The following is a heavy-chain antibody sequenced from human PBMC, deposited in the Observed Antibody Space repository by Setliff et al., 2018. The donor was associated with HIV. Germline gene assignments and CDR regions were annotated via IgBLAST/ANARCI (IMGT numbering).Heavy chain of an antibody. J-gene: IGHJ5*02. CDR1: GGSISSSSYY. D-gene: IGHD3-22*01. V-gene: IGHV4-39*01. CDR2: IYYSGST. CDR3: ARRDRGDYYDSSGYYQRFYDP. Sequence: PSETLSLTCSVSGGSISSSSYYGGWIGQPPGKGLEWIGCIYYSGSTYYNPSIKSRVTISVDTSKKQSSLKLSSVTAADTAVYLCARRDRGDYYDSSGYYQRFYDPWGRGTLVTVSS.